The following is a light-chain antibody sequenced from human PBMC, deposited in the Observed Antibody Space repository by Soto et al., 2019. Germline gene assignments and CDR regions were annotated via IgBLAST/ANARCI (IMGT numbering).Light chain of an antibody. CDR3: QQYGSSGT. CDR2: GAS. J-gene: IGKJ1*01. Sequence: FILFPGTLSLSPGESASVSCRASRGVSNDYFGWYQQKRGQAPRLLYYGASNRATGIPDSFSGSASGTDFTLTISILAAEDFAVYCYQQYGSSGTFGQGTKVDIK. CDR1: RGVSNDY. V-gene: IGKV3-20*01.